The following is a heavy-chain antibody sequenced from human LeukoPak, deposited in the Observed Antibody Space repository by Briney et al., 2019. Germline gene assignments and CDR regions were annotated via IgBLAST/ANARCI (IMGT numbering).Heavy chain of an antibody. V-gene: IGHV3-53*01. D-gene: IGHD6-19*01. CDR1: GFTVSSNY. Sequence: PGGSLRLSSAASGFTVSSNYMSWVRQAPGKGLEWVSVMYSDGSAYYADSVKGRFTISRDDSKNRSFLQMNSLRAEDTAVYFCARTIAMTGIDCFDQWGQGTLVTVS. J-gene: IGHJ4*02. CDR2: MYSDGSA. CDR3: ARTIAMTGIDCFDQ.